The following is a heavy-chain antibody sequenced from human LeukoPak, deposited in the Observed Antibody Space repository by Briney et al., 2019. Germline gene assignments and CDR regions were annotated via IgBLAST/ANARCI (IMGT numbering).Heavy chain of an antibody. CDR3: ARDPDYSNYEYYYYGMDV. CDR1: GFTFSSYS. D-gene: IGHD4-11*01. Sequence: GSLRLSCAASGFTFSSYSMNWVRQAPGKGLEWVSSISSSSSYIYYADSVKGRFTISRDNAKNSLYLQMNSLGAEDTAVYYCARDPDYSNYEYYYYGMDVWGQGTTVTVSS. J-gene: IGHJ6*02. CDR2: ISSSSSYI. V-gene: IGHV3-21*01.